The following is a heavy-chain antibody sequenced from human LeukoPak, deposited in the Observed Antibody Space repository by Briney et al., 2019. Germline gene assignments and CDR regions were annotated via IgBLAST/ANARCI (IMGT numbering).Heavy chain of an antibody. Sequence: SETLSLTCAVYGGSFSGYYWSWIRQPPGKGLEWIGEINHSGSTNYNPSLKSRVTISVDTSKNQFSLKLSSVTAADTAVYYCARGRRLWFGGNGFDPWGQGTLVTVSS. J-gene: IGHJ5*02. D-gene: IGHD3-10*01. V-gene: IGHV4-34*01. CDR3: ARGRRLWFGGNGFDP. CDR2: INHSGST. CDR1: GGSFSGYY.